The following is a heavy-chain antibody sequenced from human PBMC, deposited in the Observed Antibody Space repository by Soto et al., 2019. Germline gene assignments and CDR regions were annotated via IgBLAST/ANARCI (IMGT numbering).Heavy chain of an antibody. CDR2: IYYSGST. CDR3: ARETTYYYGSGSYSRPFDY. D-gene: IGHD3-10*01. Sequence: QVQLQESGPGLVKPSQTLSLTCTVSGGSISSGGYYWSWIRQHPGKGLEWIGYIYYSGSTYYNPSLKSRVTISVDTSKNQFSLKLSSVTAADTAVYYCARETTYYYGSGSYSRPFDYWGQGTLVTVSS. CDR1: GGSISSGGYY. V-gene: IGHV4-31*03. J-gene: IGHJ4*02.